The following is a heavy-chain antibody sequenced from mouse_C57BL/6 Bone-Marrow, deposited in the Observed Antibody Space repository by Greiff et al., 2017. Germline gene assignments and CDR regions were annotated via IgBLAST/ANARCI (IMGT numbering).Heavy chain of an antibody. CDR2: IDPEDGDT. D-gene: IGHD2-3*01. CDR3: ARGGGWAMDY. CDR1: GFNIKDYY. V-gene: IGHV14-2*01. J-gene: IGHJ4*01. Sequence: EVNLVESGAELAKPGASVKLSCTASGFNIKDYYIHWVKQRTEQGLEWIGKIDPEDGDTKYAPKFHGKATITADTSSNTAYLQLSSLTYEDAAVYYCARGGGWAMDYWGRGTSVTVSS.